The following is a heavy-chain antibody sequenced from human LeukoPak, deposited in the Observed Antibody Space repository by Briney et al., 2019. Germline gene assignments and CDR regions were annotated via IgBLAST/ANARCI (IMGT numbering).Heavy chain of an antibody. CDR2: IYYSGST. Sequence: NPSETLSLTCTVSGGSISSYCWSWIRQPPGKGLEWIGFIYYSGSTNYNPSLKSRVTISVDTSKNQFSLNLSSVTAADTAIYYCARLKDGVFGPWGQGTLVTVSS. CDR3: ARLKDGVFGP. J-gene: IGHJ5*02. CDR1: GGSISSYC. V-gene: IGHV4-59*08. D-gene: IGHD2-8*01.